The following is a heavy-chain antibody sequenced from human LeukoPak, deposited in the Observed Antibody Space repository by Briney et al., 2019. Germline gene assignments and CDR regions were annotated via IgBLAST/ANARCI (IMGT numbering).Heavy chain of an antibody. Sequence: SETLSLTCAVYGGSFSGYYWSWIRQPPGKGLEWIGEINHSGGTNYNPSLKSRVTISVDTSKNQFSLKLSSVTAADTAVYYCARKAHYTVVTAFDIWGQGTMVTVSS. V-gene: IGHV4-34*01. D-gene: IGHD3-22*01. CDR3: ARKAHYTVVTAFDI. CDR2: INHSGGT. J-gene: IGHJ3*02. CDR1: GGSFSGYY.